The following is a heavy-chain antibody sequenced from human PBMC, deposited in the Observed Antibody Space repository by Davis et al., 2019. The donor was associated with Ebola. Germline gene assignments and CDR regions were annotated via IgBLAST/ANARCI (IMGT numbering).Heavy chain of an antibody. J-gene: IGHJ3*02. CDR1: GGSFSGYY. CDR2: INHSGST. D-gene: IGHD2-8*01. Sequence: MPGGSLRLSCAVYGGSFSGYYWSWIRQPPGKGLEWIGEINHSGSTNYNPSLKSRVTISVDTSKNQFSLKLSSVTAADTAVYYCARALGYCTNGVCYTDAFDIWGQGTMVTVSS. CDR3: ARALGYCTNGVCYTDAFDI. V-gene: IGHV4-34*01.